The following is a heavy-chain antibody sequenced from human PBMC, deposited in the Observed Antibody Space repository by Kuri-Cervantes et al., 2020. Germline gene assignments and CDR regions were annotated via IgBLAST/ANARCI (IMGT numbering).Heavy chain of an antibody. V-gene: IGHV4-39*01. CDR1: GGSISSSSYY. CDR3: ARHRLEWGSGSRYYYGMDV. CDR2: IYYSGST. Sequence: SETLSLTCPVSGGSISSSSYYWGWIRQPPGKGLEWIGSIYYSGSTYYNPSLKSRVTISVDTSKNQFSLKLSSVTAADTAVYYCARHRLEWGSGSRYYYGMDVWGQGTTVTVSS. J-gene: IGHJ6*02. D-gene: IGHD3-10*01.